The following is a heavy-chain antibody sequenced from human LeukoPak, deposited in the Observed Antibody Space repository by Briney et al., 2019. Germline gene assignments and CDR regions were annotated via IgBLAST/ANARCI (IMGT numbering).Heavy chain of an antibody. J-gene: IGHJ6*03. Sequence: PSETLSLTCAVYGGSFSGYYWSWIRQPPGKGLEWIGEINHSGSTNYNPSLKSRVTITVDTSKNQFSLKLSSVTAADTAVYYCARRVALYSSGWLTYYYYYMDVWGKGTTVTVSS. D-gene: IGHD6-19*01. V-gene: IGHV4-34*01. CDR3: ARRVALYSSGWLTYYYYYMDV. CDR1: GGSFSGYY. CDR2: INHSGST.